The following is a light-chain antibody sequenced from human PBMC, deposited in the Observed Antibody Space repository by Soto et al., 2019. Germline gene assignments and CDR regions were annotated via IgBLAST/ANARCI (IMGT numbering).Light chain of an antibody. CDR1: QSISSW. CDR2: KAS. Sequence: DIQMTQSPSTLSASVGDRVTITCRASQSISSWLAWYQQKPGKAPKVLIYKASSLERGVPTRFSGSGSGTEFTLTISSLQPDDFATYYCQQYNSYSLTFGGGTKVEIK. J-gene: IGKJ4*01. V-gene: IGKV1-5*03. CDR3: QQYNSYSLT.